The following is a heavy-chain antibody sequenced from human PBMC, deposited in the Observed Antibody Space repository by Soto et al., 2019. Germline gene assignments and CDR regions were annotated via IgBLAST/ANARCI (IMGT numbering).Heavy chain of an antibody. CDR3: ARALCSSSTSCTRDY. Sequence: ASVKVSCKASGYTFTSYAMHWVRQAPGQRLEWMGWINAGNGNTKYSQKFQGRVTITRDTSASTAYMELSSLRSEDTAVYYCARALCSSSTSCTRDYWGQGTLVTVSS. CDR2: INAGNGNT. CDR1: GYTFTSYA. J-gene: IGHJ4*02. D-gene: IGHD2-2*01. V-gene: IGHV1-3*01.